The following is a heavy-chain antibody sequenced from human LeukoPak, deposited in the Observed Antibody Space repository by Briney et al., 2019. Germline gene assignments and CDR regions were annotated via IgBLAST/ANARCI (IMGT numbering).Heavy chain of an antibody. D-gene: IGHD2-2*01. CDR2: IYYSGST. V-gene: IGHV4-31*03. CDR1: GGSISSGGYY. CDR3: ARGASKEYQLLSYYYYYMDV. Sequence: SQTLSLTCTVSGGSISSGGYYWSWIRQHPGKGLEWIGYIYYSGSTYYNPSLKSRVTISVDTSKNQLSLKLSSVTAADTAVYYCARGASKEYQLLSYYYYYMDVWGKGTTVTVSS. J-gene: IGHJ6*03.